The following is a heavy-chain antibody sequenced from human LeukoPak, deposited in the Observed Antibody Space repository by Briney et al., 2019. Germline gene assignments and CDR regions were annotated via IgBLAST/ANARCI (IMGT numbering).Heavy chain of an antibody. CDR1: GFTFSSYA. V-gene: IGHV3-23*01. Sequence: PGGSLRLSCAASGFTFSSYAMSWVRQAPGKGLEWVSSISGSGSNTYYADSVKGGFTIPRDNSRNLLFLQMSSLRVEDTAVYYCAKRRHYYVSGDYYRDPWGQGTLVTVSS. D-gene: IGHD3-10*01. CDR3: AKRRHYYVSGDYYRDP. J-gene: IGHJ5*02. CDR2: ISGSGSNT.